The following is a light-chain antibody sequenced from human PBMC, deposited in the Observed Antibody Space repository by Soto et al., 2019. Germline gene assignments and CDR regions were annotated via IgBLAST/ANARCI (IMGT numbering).Light chain of an antibody. CDR3: SSYAGSNNFV. J-gene: IGLJ1*01. V-gene: IGLV2-8*01. CDR2: EVS. CDR1: SSDVGDYNY. Sequence: QSVLTQPASVSGSPGQSITISCTGTSSDVGDYNYVSWFRQHPGKAPKLMIYEVSKRPSGVPDRFSGSKSGNTASLTVSGLQAEDEADYYCSSYAGSNNFVFGTGTKLTVL.